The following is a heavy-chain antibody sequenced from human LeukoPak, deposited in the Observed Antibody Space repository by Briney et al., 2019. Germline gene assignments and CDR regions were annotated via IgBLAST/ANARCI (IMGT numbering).Heavy chain of an antibody. CDR3: ARYPPYSSSWPSGAFDI. CDR1: GFTFSSYA. J-gene: IGHJ3*02. Sequence: GGSLRLSCAASGFTFSSYAMSWVRQAPGKGLEWVSAISGSGGSTYYADSVKGRFTISRDNSKNTLYLQMNSLRAEDTAVYYCARYPPYSSSWPSGAFDIWGQGTMVTVSS. D-gene: IGHD6-13*01. CDR2: ISGSGGST. V-gene: IGHV3-23*01.